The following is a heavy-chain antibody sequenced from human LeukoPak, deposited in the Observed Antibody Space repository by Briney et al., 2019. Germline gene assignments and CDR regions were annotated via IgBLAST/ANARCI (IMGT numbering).Heavy chain of an antibody. CDR1: GGSISSGDYY. CDR3: ATAKNYGDYLNWFDP. D-gene: IGHD4-17*01. V-gene: IGHV4-30-4*01. J-gene: IGHJ5*02. CDR2: IYYSGST. Sequence: SQTLSLTCTVSGGSISSGDYYWSWIRQPPGKGLEWIGYIYYSGSTYYNPSLKSRVTISVDTSKNQFSLKLCSVTAADTAVYYCATAKNYGDYLNWFDPWGQGTLVTVSS.